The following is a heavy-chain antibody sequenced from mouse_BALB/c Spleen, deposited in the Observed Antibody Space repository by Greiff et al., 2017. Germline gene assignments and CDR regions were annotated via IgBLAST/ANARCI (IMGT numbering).Heavy chain of an antibody. CDR2: INPGSGGT. D-gene: IGHD4-1*02. J-gene: IGHJ2*01. Sequence: QVQLQQSGAELVRPGTSVKVSCKASGYAFTNYLIEWVKQRPGQGLEWIGVINPGSGGTNYNEKFKGKATLTADKSSSTAYMQLSSLTSDDSAVYFCARSTGLDYWGQGTTLTVSS. CDR1: GYAFTNYL. CDR3: ARSTGLDY. V-gene: IGHV1-54*01.